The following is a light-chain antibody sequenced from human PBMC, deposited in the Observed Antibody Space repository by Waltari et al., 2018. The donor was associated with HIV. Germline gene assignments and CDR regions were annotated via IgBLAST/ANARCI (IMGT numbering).Light chain of an antibody. Sequence: QSAPTQPASVSGSPGQPITISCTGPSSDVGAYEYVSWYQQHPGKVPKLLIYDVYNRPSRISNRFSGSKSGNTASLTISGLQAEDEAAYYCASFTSGRLNVFGTGTKVTVL. J-gene: IGLJ1*01. CDR3: ASFTSGRLNV. CDR2: DVY. V-gene: IGLV2-14*03. CDR1: SSDVGAYEY.